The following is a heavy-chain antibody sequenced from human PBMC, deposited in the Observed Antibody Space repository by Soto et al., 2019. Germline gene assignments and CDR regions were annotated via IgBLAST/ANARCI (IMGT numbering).Heavy chain of an antibody. Sequence: GGSLRLSCVTSGLSFSGYWMHWVRQAPGKGLVWVSRINIDGSSTNYADSVKGRFTISRDNAKNTLYLQMNSLRAEDTAVYYCARGWYNDYGRDVHYWGQGTLVTVSS. V-gene: IGHV3-74*01. J-gene: IGHJ4*02. CDR3: ARGWYNDYGRDVHY. CDR2: INIDGSST. D-gene: IGHD4-17*01. CDR1: GLSFSGYW.